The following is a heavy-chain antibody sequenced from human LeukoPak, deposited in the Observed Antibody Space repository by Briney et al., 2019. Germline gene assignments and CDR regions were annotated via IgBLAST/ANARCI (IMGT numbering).Heavy chain of an antibody. CDR2: ISSSSYI. D-gene: IGHD6-19*01. CDR3: AKSGSGSSGWLGGDYFDY. Sequence: GGSLRLSCAASGFIFSTYSMNWVRQAPGKGLEWVSSISSSSYIYYADSVKGRFTISRHNAKNSLYLEMNSLRAEDTAVYNCAKSGSGSSGWLGGDYFDYWGQGTLVTVSS. V-gene: IGHV3-21*04. CDR1: GFIFSTYS. J-gene: IGHJ4*02.